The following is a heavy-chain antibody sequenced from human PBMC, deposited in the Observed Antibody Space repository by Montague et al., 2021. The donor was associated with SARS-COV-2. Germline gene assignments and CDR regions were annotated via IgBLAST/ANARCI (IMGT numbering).Heavy chain of an antibody. Sequence: SETLSLTCAVYGGSFSGYYWSWIHQPPGKGLEWIGEINHSGSTNYNPSLKSRVTISVDTSKNQFSLKLSSVTAADTAVYYCARGHYSSSWYGIRYYFDYWGQGTLVTVSS. CDR3: ARGHYSSSWYGIRYYFDY. V-gene: IGHV4-34*01. CDR2: INHSGST. CDR1: GGSFSGYY. D-gene: IGHD6-13*01. J-gene: IGHJ4*02.